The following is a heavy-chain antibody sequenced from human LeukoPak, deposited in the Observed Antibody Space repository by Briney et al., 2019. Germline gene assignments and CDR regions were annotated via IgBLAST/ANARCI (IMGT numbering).Heavy chain of an antibody. Sequence: GGSLRLSCAASGFTFSSYSMNWVRRAPGKGLEWVSSISSSSSYIYYADSVKGRYTISRDNAKNSLYLQMNSLRAEDTAVYYCAGDRYDLSSGSWGYYFDYWGQGILVTVSS. CDR3: AGDRYDLSSGSWGYYFDY. CDR1: GFTFSSYS. J-gene: IGHJ4*02. D-gene: IGHD3-3*01. V-gene: IGHV3-21*01. CDR2: ISSSSSYI.